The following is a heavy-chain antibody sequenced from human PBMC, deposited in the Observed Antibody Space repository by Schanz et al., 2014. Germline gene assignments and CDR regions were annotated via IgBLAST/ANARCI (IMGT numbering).Heavy chain of an antibody. J-gene: IGHJ4*02. CDR2: LWHDGSKK. CDR3: ARDFHGYGPHLDY. Sequence: QVHLLESGGGLVEPGGSLRLSCAASGFNFGSHGMHWVRQAPGKGLEWVAILWHDGSKKYYADSVKGRFTVSRDNSKNTLYLQLNSLRAEDTAVYYCARDFHGYGPHLDYWGQGSLVTVSS. D-gene: IGHD5-12*01. CDR1: GFNFGSHG. V-gene: IGHV3-30*02.